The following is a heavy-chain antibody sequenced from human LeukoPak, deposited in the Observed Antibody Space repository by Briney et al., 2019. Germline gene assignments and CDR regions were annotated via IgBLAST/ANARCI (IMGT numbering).Heavy chain of an antibody. Sequence: ASVKVSCKVSGYTLLELSMHWVRQAPGKGLEWMGGFDPEDGVKIYAQKFQGRVSMTEDTSTNTAYVELSSLRSEDTAVYYCATVPSLDCWGQGTLVTVSS. J-gene: IGHJ4*02. CDR2: FDPEDGVK. CDR3: ATVPSLDC. V-gene: IGHV1-24*01. CDR1: GYTLLELS.